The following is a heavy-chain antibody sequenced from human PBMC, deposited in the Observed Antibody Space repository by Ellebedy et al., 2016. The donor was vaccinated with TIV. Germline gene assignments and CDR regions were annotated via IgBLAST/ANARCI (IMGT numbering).Heavy chain of an antibody. CDR3: ANGAYDI. Sequence: GESLKISCAASGFTFRNNSMNWVRQAPGKGLEWISYISSSGTTIYYADSVKGRFTISRDNAKISLYLQMTSLTAADTAVYYCANGAYDIWGQGTMVTVSS. J-gene: IGHJ3*02. CDR1: GFTFRNNS. V-gene: IGHV3-48*04. D-gene: IGHD5-24*01. CDR2: ISSSGTTI.